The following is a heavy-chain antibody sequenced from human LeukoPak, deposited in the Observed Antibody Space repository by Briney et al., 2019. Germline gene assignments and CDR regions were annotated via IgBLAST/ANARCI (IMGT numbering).Heavy chain of an antibody. D-gene: IGHD3-22*01. CDR3: ARDYKSGDSSQIDY. CDR2: INTDGTTT. J-gene: IGHJ4*02. CDR1: GFTFSSYW. Sequence: GGSLRLSCAASGFTFSSYWMHWVRQAPGKGLVWLSRINTDGTTTTYADSVKGRFSISRDNAKNTLYLQMNSLRAEDTALYYCARDYKSGDSSQIDYWGQGTLVTVSS. V-gene: IGHV3-74*01.